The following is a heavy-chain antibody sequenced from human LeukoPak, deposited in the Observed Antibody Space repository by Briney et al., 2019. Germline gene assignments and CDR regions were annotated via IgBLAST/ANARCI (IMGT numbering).Heavy chain of an antibody. CDR1: GYTLTELS. CDR3: ATGEQRVATYDY. J-gene: IGHJ4*02. CDR2: FDPEDGET. Sequence: ASVKVSCKVSGYTLTELSMHWVRQAPGKGLERMGGFDPEDGETIYAQKFQGRVTMTEDTSTDTAYMELSSLRSEDTAVYYCATGEQRVATYDYWGQGTLVTVSS. V-gene: IGHV1-24*01. D-gene: IGHD5-12*01.